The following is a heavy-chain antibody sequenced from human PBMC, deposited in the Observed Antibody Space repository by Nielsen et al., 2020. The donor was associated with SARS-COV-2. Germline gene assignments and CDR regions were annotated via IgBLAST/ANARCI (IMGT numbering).Heavy chain of an antibody. CDR3: ARADSSSWYPYYYYYGMDV. Sequence: ASVKVSCKASGYTFTSYGISWVRQAPGQGLEWMGWISAYNGNTNYAQKFQGRVTMTRDTSISTAYMELSRLRSDDTAVYYCARADSSSWYPYYYYYGMDVWGQGTTVTVSS. CDR1: GYTFTSYG. D-gene: IGHD6-13*01. CDR2: ISAYNGNT. V-gene: IGHV1-18*01. J-gene: IGHJ6*02.